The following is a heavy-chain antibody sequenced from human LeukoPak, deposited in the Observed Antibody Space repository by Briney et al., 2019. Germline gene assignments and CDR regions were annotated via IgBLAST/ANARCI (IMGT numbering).Heavy chain of an antibody. CDR3: AREEATTIRGRWFDP. CDR2: INPISGDT. Sequence: ASVKVSCKASRYTFTGYYMHWVRQAPGQGLEWMGWINPISGDTNYAQRFQGRVTMTRDTSMRTTYLELSRLRSDDTAVYFCAREEATTIRGRWFDPWGQGTLVTVSS. D-gene: IGHD5-24*01. CDR1: RYTFTGYY. J-gene: IGHJ5*02. V-gene: IGHV1-2*02.